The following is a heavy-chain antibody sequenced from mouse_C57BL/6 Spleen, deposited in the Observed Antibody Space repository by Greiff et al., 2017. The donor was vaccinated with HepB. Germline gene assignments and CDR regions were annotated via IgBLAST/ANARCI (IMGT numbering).Heavy chain of an antibody. J-gene: IGHJ1*03. CDR1: GYAFSSYW. Sequence: QVQLQQSGAELVKPGASVKISCKASGYAFSSYWMNWVKQRPGKGLEWIGQIYPGDGDTNYNGKFKGKATLTADKSSSTAYMQLSSLTSEDSAVYFCARGESYYSNYGWYFDVWGTGTTVTVSS. CDR2: IYPGDGDT. CDR3: ARGESYYSNYGWYFDV. V-gene: IGHV1-80*01. D-gene: IGHD2-5*01.